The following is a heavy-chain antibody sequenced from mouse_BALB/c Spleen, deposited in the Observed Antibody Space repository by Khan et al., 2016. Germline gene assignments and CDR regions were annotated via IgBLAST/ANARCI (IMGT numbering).Heavy chain of an antibody. CDR3: ARVYYSWFAY. Sequence: QVQLKESGPGLVAPSQSLSITCTVSGFSLTSYGVHWVRQPPGKGLEWLGVIWAGGSTNYNSALMSRLSISKDNSKSQVFLKMNSLQTDDTAMYXCARVYYSWFAYWGQGTLVTVSA. J-gene: IGHJ3*01. CDR1: GFSLTSYG. CDR2: IWAGGST. V-gene: IGHV2-9*02. D-gene: IGHD2-1*01.